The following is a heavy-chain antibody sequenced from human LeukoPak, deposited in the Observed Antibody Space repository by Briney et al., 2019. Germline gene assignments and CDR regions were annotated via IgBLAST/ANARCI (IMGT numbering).Heavy chain of an antibody. Sequence: KPSETLSLTCTVSGYSISSGYYWGWIRQPPGKGLEWIGSIYHSGSTNYNPSLKSRVTISVDTSKNQFSLKLSSVTAADTAVYYCASYSSGYYMDVWGKGTTVTISS. V-gene: IGHV4-38-2*02. J-gene: IGHJ6*03. CDR3: ASYSSGYYMDV. D-gene: IGHD6-19*01. CDR2: IYHSGST. CDR1: GYSISSGYY.